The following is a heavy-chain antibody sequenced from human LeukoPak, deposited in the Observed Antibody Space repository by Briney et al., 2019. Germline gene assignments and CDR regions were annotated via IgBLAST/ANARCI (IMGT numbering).Heavy chain of an antibody. CDR2: IYYSGST. CDR1: GGSISSGVYY. V-gene: IGHV4-31*03. Sequence: PSETLSLTCTVSGGSISSGVYYWSWIRQHPGKGLEWIGYIYYSGSTYYNPSLKSRVTISVDTSKNQFSLKLSSVTAADTAVYYCARSSSSWYSPIDYWGQGTLVTVSS. D-gene: IGHD6-13*01. CDR3: ARSSSSWYSPIDY. J-gene: IGHJ4*02.